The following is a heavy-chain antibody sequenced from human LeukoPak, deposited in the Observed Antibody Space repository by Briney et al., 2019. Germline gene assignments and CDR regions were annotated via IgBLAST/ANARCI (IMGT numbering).Heavy chain of an antibody. CDR3: AKASKCAACHSYYFDY. J-gene: IGHJ4*02. D-gene: IGHD5/OR15-5a*01. V-gene: IGHV3-23*01. CDR2: ISGSGGST. Sequence: GGSLRLSCAASGFTFSSYAMSWVRQAPGKGLEWVSAISGSGGSTYYADSVKGRFTISRDNSKNTLYLQMNSLRAEDTAVYYCAKASKCAACHSYYFDYWGQGTLVTVSS. CDR1: GFTFSSYA.